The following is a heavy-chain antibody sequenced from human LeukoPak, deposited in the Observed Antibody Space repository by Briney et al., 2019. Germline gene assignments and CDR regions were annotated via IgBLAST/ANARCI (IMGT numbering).Heavy chain of an antibody. CDR2: ITGSGDTM. V-gene: IGHV3-48*01. J-gene: IGHJ4*02. D-gene: IGHD3-3*01. CDR3: ARYDFWSGPDY. Sequence: PGGSLRLSCAASGFTFSSYSMNWVRQAPGKGLEWVSYITGSGDTMYYADSVKGRFTVSRDNAKNSLYLQMNGLRAEDTAVYYCARYDFWSGPDYWGQGTLVTVSS. CDR1: GFTFSSYS.